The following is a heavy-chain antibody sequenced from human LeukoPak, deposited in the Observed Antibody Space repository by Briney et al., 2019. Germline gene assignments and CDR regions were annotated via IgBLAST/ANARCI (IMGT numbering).Heavy chain of an antibody. CDR1: GFTFGNYA. CDR2: ISGSGGST. D-gene: IGHD2-8*01. J-gene: IGHJ4*02. Sequence: GGSLTLSCAASGFTFGNYAMSWVRQAPGKGLEWVSAISGSGGSTYYADSVMGRFTISRDNSKNTLYMQMNSLRAEDTAVYYCAKGARYCTNGVCYTGGYYFDYWGQGTLVTVSS. V-gene: IGHV3-23*01. CDR3: AKGARYCTNGVCYTGGYYFDY.